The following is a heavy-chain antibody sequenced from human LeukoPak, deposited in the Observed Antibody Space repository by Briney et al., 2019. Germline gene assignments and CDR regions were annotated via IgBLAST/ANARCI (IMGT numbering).Heavy chain of an antibody. CDR3: ARDGIVVVVAATPGVYGMDV. Sequence: GRSLRLSCAASGFTFSSYAMHWVRQAPGKGLEWVAVISYDGSNKYYADSVKGRFTISRDNSKNTLYLQTNSLRAEDTAVYYCARDGIVVVVAATPGVYGMDVWGQGTTVTVSS. V-gene: IGHV3-30-3*01. CDR2: ISYDGSNK. CDR1: GFTFSSYA. J-gene: IGHJ6*02. D-gene: IGHD2-15*01.